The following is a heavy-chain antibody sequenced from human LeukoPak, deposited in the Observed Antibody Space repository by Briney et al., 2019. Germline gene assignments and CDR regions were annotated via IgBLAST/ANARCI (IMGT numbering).Heavy chain of an antibody. V-gene: IGHV1-18*01. CDR1: GYTFTSYG. J-gene: IGHJ4*02. CDR2: ISTYNDNT. CDR3: ARAASWIGELSKIPFDY. D-gene: IGHD3-10*01. Sequence: ASVKVSCKASGYTFTSYGISWVRQAPGQGLEWMGWISTYNDNTNSAQKLQGRVTMTTDTSTSTAYMELRSLRSDDTAVYYCARAASWIGELSKIPFDYWGQGTLVTVSS.